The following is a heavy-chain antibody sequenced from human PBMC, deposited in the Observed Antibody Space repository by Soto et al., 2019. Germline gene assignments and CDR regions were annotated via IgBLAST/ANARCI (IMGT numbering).Heavy chain of an antibody. J-gene: IGHJ4*02. D-gene: IGHD6-19*01. CDR2: INAGNGNT. Sequence: QVQLVQSGAEVKKPGASVKVSCKASGYTFTNYALHWVLQAPGQRLEWMGWINAGNGNTQYSQKFQGRVTITRDTSASTVYMELSSLRSEDTAVYYCARGLSSVWSGGDYWGQGTLVTVSS. CDR3: ARGLSSVWSGGDY. CDR1: GYTFTNYA. V-gene: IGHV1-3*01.